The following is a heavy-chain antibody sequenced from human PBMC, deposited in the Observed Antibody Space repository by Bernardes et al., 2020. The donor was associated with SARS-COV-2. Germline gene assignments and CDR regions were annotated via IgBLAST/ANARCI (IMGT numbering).Heavy chain of an antibody. J-gene: IGHJ5*02. V-gene: IGHV4-4*07. Sequence: ETLSLTCTVSGGSISSYYWNWIRQPAGKGLEWIGRIYVSGSANYNPSLKSRVTMSIDTSKNQFSLKLTSVTAADTAVYYCARSPYFDTNGFFSTWGQGTLVTVSS. CDR3: ARSPYFDTNGFFST. D-gene: IGHD3-22*01. CDR2: IYVSGSA. CDR1: GGSISSYY.